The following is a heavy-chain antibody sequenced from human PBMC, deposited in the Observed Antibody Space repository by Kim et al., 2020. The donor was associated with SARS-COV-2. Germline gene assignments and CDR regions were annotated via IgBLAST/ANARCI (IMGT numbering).Heavy chain of an antibody. CDR3: AGDSGRIVDY. Sequence: STGYADSMEGRFTISTGTAKSTVYLQMSSLRGDDTAVYYCAGDSGRIVDYWGQGTLVTVSS. D-gene: IGHD3-10*01. CDR2: ST. V-gene: IGHV3-74*01. J-gene: IGHJ4*02.